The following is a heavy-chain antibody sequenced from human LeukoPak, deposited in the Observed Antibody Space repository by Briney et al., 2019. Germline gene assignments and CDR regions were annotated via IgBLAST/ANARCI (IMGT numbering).Heavy chain of an antibody. CDR3: ARDSITMIVPDRGHMDV. V-gene: IGHV1-18*01. CDR1: GYTFTSYG. CDR2: ISAYNGNT. D-gene: IGHD3-22*01. Sequence: ASVKVSCKASGYTFTSYGISWVRQAPGQGLEWMGWISAYNGNTNYAQKLQGRVTMTTDTSTSTAYMELRSLRSDDTAVYYCARDSITMIVPDRGHMDVWGKGTTVTVSS. J-gene: IGHJ6*03.